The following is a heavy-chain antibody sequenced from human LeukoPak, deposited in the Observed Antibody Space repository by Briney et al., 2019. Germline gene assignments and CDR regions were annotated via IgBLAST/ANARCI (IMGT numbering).Heavy chain of an antibody. CDR3: ASYSGSYEGYWYFDL. CDR1: GFTFSSYS. CDR2: ISSSSSTI. D-gene: IGHD1-26*01. J-gene: IGHJ2*01. V-gene: IGHV3-48*01. Sequence: GGSLRLSCAASGFTFSSYSMNWVRQAPGKGLEGVSYISSSSSTIYYADSVKGRFTISRDNAKNSLYLQMNSLRAEDTAVYYCASYSGSYEGYWYFDLWGRGTLVTVSS.